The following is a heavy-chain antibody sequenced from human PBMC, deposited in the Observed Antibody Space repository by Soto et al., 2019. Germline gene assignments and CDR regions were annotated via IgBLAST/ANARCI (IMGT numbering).Heavy chain of an antibody. CDR2: INAHSGGT. CDR3: AKDFTRQLAYWLDP. Sequence: ASVKVSCKASGFSFTGYYIHWLRQAPGQGLEWMGWINAHSGGTEYAQKFQGRVTLTRDTSIATTYLTLTSLTSDDTALYYCAKDFTRQLAYWLDPWGQGTQVPVSS. J-gene: IGHJ5*02. D-gene: IGHD6-6*01. V-gene: IGHV1-2*02. CDR1: GFSFTGYY.